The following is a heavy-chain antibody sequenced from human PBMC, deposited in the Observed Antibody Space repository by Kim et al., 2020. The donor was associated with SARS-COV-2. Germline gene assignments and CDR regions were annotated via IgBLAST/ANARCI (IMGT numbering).Heavy chain of an antibody. Sequence: YAQKVQGRVTMTRDTSISTAYMELSRLRSDDTAVYYCATFHPPEYGAFDIWGQGTMVTVSS. D-gene: IGHD3-10*01. CDR3: ATFHPPEYGAFDI. J-gene: IGHJ3*02. V-gene: IGHV1-2*02.